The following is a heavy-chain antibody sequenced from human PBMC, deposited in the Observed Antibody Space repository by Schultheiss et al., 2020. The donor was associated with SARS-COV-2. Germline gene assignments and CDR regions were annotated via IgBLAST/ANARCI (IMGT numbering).Heavy chain of an antibody. J-gene: IGHJ4*02. Sequence: GGSLRLSCAASGFTFSSYAMHWVRQAPGKGLEWVANIKQDGSEKYYVDSVKGRFTISRDNAKNSLYLQMNSLRAGDTAVYYCAITHGMGSGGWLNPFHSWGQGILVTVSS. D-gene: IGHD2-15*01. CDR2: IKQDGSEK. CDR1: GFTFSSYA. CDR3: AITHGMGSGGWLNPFHS. V-gene: IGHV3-7*02.